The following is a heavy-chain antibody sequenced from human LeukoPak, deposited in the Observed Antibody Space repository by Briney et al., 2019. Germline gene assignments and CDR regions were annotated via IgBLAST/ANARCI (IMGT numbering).Heavy chain of an antibody. V-gene: IGHV3-7*01. CDR1: GFTCSSYW. Sequence: TGGSLRLSCAASGFTCSSYWMSWVRQAPGKGLEWVANIKQDGTEKYYVGSVKGRFTISRDNSKNTLYLQMNSLRAEDTAVYYCAKDPKYYYDSSGYYDYYYYYMDVWGKGTTVTVSS. CDR3: AKDPKYYYDSSGYYDYYYYYMDV. D-gene: IGHD3-22*01. CDR2: IKQDGTEK. J-gene: IGHJ6*03.